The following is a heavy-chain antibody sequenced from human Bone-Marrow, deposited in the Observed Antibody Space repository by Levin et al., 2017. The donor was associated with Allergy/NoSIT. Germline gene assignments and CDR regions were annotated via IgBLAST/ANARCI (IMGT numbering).Heavy chain of an antibody. D-gene: IGHD3-22*01. CDR3: ARGLIVFDI. J-gene: IGHJ3*02. V-gene: IGHV3-20*04. CDR2: INWNGGST. Sequence: ASVKVSCAASGFTFDDYGMSWVRQAPGKGLECVSGINWNGGSTGYADSVKGRFTISRDNAKNSLYLQMNSLRAEDTALYYCARGLIVFDIWGQGTMVTVSS. CDR1: GFTFDDYG.